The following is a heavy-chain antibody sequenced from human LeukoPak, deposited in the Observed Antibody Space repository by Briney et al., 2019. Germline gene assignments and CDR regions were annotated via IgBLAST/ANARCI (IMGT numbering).Heavy chain of an antibody. Sequence: GESLKISCQGSGYSFSTYWIGWMRQMPRKGLEWMGIIYPGDSDTRYSPSFQGQVTISADKSISTAYLQWSSLKASDTAMYYCATGIVVVPAAQRVFDAFDIWGQGTMVTVSS. CDR2: IYPGDSDT. CDR3: ATGIVVVPAAQRVFDAFDI. J-gene: IGHJ3*02. D-gene: IGHD2-2*01. CDR1: GYSFSTYW. V-gene: IGHV5-51*01.